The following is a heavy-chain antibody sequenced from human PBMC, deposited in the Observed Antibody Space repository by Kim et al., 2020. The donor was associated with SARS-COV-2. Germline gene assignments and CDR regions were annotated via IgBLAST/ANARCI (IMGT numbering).Heavy chain of an antibody. D-gene: IGHD3-22*01. V-gene: IGHV1-69*06. J-gene: IGHJ6*02. Sequence: SVKVSCKASGGTFSSYAISWVRQAPGQGLEWMGGIIPIFGTANYAQKFQGRVTITADKSTSTAYMELSSLRSEDTAVYYCARVRGAGYYYDSSGYSDYYYGMDVWGQGTTVTVSS. CDR1: GGTFSSYA. CDR2: IIPIFGTA. CDR3: ARVRGAGYYYDSSGYSDYYYGMDV.